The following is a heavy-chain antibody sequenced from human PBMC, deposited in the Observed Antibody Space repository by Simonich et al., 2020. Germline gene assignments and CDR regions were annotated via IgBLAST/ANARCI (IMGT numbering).Heavy chain of an antibody. V-gene: IGHV1-2*02. Sequence: QVQLVQSGAEVKKPGASVKVSCKASGYTFTGYYMHWVGKAPGQGLEWMGWIKPNRGGTNYAQKFQGRVTMTRDTSISTAYMELSRLRSDDTAVYYCASSKLATIDYWGQGTLVTVSS. CDR2: IKPNRGGT. J-gene: IGHJ4*02. CDR1: GYTFTGYY. CDR3: ASSKLATIDY. D-gene: IGHD5-12*01.